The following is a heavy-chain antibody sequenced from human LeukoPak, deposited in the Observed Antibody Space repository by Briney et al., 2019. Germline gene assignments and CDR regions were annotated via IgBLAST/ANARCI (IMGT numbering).Heavy chain of an antibody. Sequence: SVKGRFTISRDNARSSLYLQMNSLRAEDTAVYYCARDYGGSYYFDYWGQGTLVTVSS. V-gene: IGHV3-11*06. D-gene: IGHD2-15*01. J-gene: IGHJ4*02. CDR3: ARDYGGSYYFDY.